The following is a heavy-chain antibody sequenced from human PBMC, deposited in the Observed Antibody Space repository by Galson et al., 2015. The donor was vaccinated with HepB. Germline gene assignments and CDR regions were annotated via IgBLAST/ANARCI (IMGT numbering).Heavy chain of an antibody. CDR3: AAAHGGSPVDY. J-gene: IGHJ4*02. CDR1: GFSFSTSA. Sequence: SVKVSCKASGFSFSTSAVQWVRQARGQGLEWMGWIVVGSGKTNYAEQFQERVTITRDMSTSTAYMEMSSLSVEDTAVYYCAAAHGGSPVDYWGQGTLVTVSS. CDR2: IVVGSGKT. D-gene: IGHD3-16*01. V-gene: IGHV1-58*01.